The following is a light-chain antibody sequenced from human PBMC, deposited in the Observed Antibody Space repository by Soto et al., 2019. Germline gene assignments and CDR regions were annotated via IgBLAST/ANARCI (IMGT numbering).Light chain of an antibody. CDR1: QGIRDA. J-gene: IGKJ1*01. CDR2: AAS. CDR3: LQHNSYPQT. V-gene: IGKV1-17*01. Sequence: DLQMTQSPSSLSPSVGARVTFTCRASQGIRDALGWYQQKPGKAPKRLIYAASSLQSGVPSRFSGSGSGTEFTLTISSLQPEDFATYYCLQHNSYPQTFGQGTKVEIK.